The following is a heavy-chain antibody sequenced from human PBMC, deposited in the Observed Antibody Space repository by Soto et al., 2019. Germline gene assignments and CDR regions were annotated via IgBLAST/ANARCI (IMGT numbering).Heavy chain of an antibody. CDR2: ISSSGSTI. CDR3: ARDPYVIGYSGYDYFPYGMDV. CDR1: GFTFSSYE. Sequence: GGSLRPSCASSGFTFSSYEMNWFRHAPGKGLDLVSYISSSGSTIYYAYSVNGRFTISRDNAKNSLYLQMNSLRAEDTAVYYCARDPYVIGYSGYDYFPYGMDVWGQGTTVTVSS. D-gene: IGHD5-12*01. V-gene: IGHV3-48*03. J-gene: IGHJ6*02.